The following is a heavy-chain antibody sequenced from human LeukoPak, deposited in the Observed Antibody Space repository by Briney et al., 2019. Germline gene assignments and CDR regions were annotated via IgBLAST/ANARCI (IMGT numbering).Heavy chain of an antibody. J-gene: IGHJ5*02. V-gene: IGHV1-69*05. CDR3: ARDPYYYDSSGYHNWFDP. D-gene: IGHD3-22*01. CDR2: ITPIFGTA. Sequence: SVKVSCKASGGTFSSYAISWVRQAPGQGLEWMGGITPIFGTANYAQKFQGRVTITTDESTSTAYMELSSLRSEDTAVYYCARDPYYYDSSGYHNWFDPWGQGTLVSVSS. CDR1: GGTFSSYA.